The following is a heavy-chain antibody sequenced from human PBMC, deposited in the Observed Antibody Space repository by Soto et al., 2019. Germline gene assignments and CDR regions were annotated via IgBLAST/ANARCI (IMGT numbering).Heavy chain of an antibody. V-gene: IGHV1-46*01. CDR3: VKDILEWLFGSGDYYYYGMDV. CDR2: MSPSGST. J-gene: IGHJ6*02. CDR1: GYTFTSYY. D-gene: IGHD3-3*01. Sequence: GASVKVSCKASGYTFTSYYMHWVRQAPGQGLEWMGIMSPSGSTSYAQKFQGRVTMTRDTSTSKVYMELSSLRSEDTAVYYCVKDILEWLFGSGDYYYYGMDVWGQGTTVTSP.